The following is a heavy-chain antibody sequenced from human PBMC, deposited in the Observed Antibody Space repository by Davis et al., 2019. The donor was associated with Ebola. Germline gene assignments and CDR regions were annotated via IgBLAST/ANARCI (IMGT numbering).Heavy chain of an antibody. CDR1: GFTFSSYA. D-gene: IGHD4/OR15-4a*01. V-gene: IGHV1-69*13. CDR3: ARVYGGYLDY. CDR2: IIPIFGTA. Sequence: SVEVSCKASGFTFSSYAISWVRQAPGQGLEWMGGIIPIFGTANYAQKFQGRVTITADESTSTAYMELSSLRSEDTAVYYCARVYGGYLDYWGQGTLVTVSS. J-gene: IGHJ4*02.